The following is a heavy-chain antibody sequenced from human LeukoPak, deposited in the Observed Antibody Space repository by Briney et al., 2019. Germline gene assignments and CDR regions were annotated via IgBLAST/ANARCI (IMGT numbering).Heavy chain of an antibody. V-gene: IGHV3-7*05. D-gene: IGHD4-11*01. Sequence: GGSLRLSCAASGFTFSDFWMSWVRQAPGKGLEWVANIKQDGSEKFYVDSVKGRFTISRDNARNSLYLQMNSLRAEDTAVYYCARTTADYSDYFFLDYWGQGTLVTVSS. J-gene: IGHJ4*02. CDR3: ARTTADYSDYFFLDY. CDR2: IKQDGSEK. CDR1: GFTFSDFW.